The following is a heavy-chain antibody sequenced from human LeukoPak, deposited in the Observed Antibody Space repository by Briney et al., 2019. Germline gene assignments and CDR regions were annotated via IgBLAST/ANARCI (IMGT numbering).Heavy chain of an antibody. D-gene: IGHD3-10*01. CDR3: ARLDYYGSGSYYKEH. Sequence: SGTLSLTCAVSGGSISSSNWWSWVRPPPGKGLEWIGEIYHSGSTNYNPPLKSRVTISVDKSKNQFSLKLSSVTAADTAVYYCARLDYYGSGSYYKEHWGQGTLVTVSS. CDR2: IYHSGST. CDR1: GGSISSSNW. V-gene: IGHV4-4*02. J-gene: IGHJ1*01.